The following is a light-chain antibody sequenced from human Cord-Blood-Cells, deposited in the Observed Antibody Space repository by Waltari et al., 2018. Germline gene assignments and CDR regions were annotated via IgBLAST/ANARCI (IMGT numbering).Light chain of an antibody. CDR3: QQSYSTPWT. CDR1: QSISSN. CDR2: AAS. V-gene: IGKV1-39*01. Sequence: DIQLTQSPSSLSASLGDRVPIACRPRQSISSNLNWYQQKPGKAPKLLIYAASSLQSGVPSRFSGSGSGTDFTLTISSLQPEDFATYYCQQSYSTPWTFGQGTKVEIK. J-gene: IGKJ1*01.